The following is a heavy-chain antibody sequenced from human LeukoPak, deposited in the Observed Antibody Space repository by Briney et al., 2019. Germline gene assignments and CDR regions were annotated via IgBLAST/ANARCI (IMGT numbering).Heavy chain of an antibody. CDR2: INGSGGNT. D-gene: IGHD6-19*01. Sequence: GGSLRLSCAASGFTFSSYAMSWVRQARGKGLEGVSAINGSGGNTYYADSVKGRFTISRDNSKNTLFLQMNSLRAEDTAVYYCAKVGSDWYLYSFDYWGQGTLVAVSS. V-gene: IGHV3-23*01. CDR3: AKVGSDWYLYSFDY. CDR1: GFTFSSYA. J-gene: IGHJ4*02.